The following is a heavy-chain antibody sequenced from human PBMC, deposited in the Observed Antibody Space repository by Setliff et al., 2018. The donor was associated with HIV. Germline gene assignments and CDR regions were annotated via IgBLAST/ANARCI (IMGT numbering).Heavy chain of an antibody. CDR3: ARLGGSFGIPHFDF. J-gene: IGHJ4*02. V-gene: IGHV5-51*01. CDR1: GYVFSDYW. D-gene: IGHD3-3*02. Sequence: GESLKISFEVSGYVFSDYWIAWVRQTPGKGLEWMGLVYPADSNTIYSPSFQHQVTISADKSFSTAFLQWSDVKASDSGIYFCARLGGSFGIPHFDFWGQGTPVTVSS. CDR2: VYPADSNT.